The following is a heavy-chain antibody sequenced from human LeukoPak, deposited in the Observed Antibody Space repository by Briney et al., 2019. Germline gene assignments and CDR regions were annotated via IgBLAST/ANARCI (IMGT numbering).Heavy chain of an antibody. J-gene: IGHJ4*02. D-gene: IGHD5-18*01. V-gene: IGHV2-5*01. CDR2: IYWNDDK. Sequence: GSGPTLVKPTQTLTLTCTFSGFSLSTSGVGVGWICQPPGKALEWLALIYWNDDKRYSPSLKSRLTITKDTSKNQVVLTMTNMDPVDTATYYCAHRPVSSYGYLYYFDYWGQGTLVTVSS. CDR1: GFSLSTSGVG. CDR3: AHRPVSSYGYLYYFDY.